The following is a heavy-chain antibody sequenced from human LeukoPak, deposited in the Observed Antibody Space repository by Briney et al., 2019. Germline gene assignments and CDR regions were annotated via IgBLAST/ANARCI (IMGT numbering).Heavy chain of an antibody. V-gene: IGHV3-23*01. D-gene: IGHD2-15*01. CDR1: GFTFSSYA. J-gene: IGHJ4*02. Sequence: GGSLRLSCAASGFTFSSYAMGWVRQAPGKGLEWVSAISGSGGSTYYADSVKGRFTISRDNSKNTLYLQMNSLRAEDTAVYYCAKARYCSGGSCYSDYWGQGTLVTVSS. CDR3: AKARYCSGGSCYSDY. CDR2: ISGSGGST.